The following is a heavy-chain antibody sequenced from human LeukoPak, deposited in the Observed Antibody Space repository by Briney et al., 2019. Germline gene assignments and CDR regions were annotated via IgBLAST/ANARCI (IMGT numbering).Heavy chain of an antibody. V-gene: IGHV3-48*03. D-gene: IGHD6-19*01. J-gene: IGHJ4*02. Sequence: PGGSLRLSCAAPGFTFSSYEMNWVRQAPGKGLEWVSYISSSGSTIYYADSVKGRFTISRDNAKNSLYLQMNSLRAEDTAVYYCANGIAVAGTWDYWGQGTLVTVSS. CDR3: ANGIAVAGTWDY. CDR2: ISSSGSTI. CDR1: GFTFSSYE.